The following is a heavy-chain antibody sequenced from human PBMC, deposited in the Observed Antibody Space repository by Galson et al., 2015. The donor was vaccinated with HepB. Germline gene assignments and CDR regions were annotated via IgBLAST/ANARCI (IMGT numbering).Heavy chain of an antibody. Sequence: SLRLSCAASGFTFTSFSMIWVRQAPGKGLEWVSYISGGGATFSYADSVKDRFIISRDTAPNSLFLQMNSLRAEDTAVYYCARLEGQWLKTGGAGYWGQGPLVTVSP. CDR1: GFTFTSFS. V-gene: IGHV3-48*01. D-gene: IGHD6-19*01. CDR3: ARLEGQWLKTGGAGY. J-gene: IGHJ4*02. CDR2: ISGGGATF.